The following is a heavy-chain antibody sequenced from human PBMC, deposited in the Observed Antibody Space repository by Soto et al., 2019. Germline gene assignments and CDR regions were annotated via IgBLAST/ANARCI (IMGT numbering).Heavy chain of an antibody. V-gene: IGHV4-39*01. CDR1: YGSISVSNVF. Sequence: SETLSLTCTVSYGSISVSNVFWGWVRQPPGKGLEWIGNIDHSGTAYFNPSLGTRVTFPVDTSKNQFSLTLYSVTAADTAVYYCARTTGRHLDFWGQGILVTAPQ. CDR2: IDHSGTA. D-gene: IGHD4-4*01. CDR3: ARTTGRHLDF. J-gene: IGHJ4*02.